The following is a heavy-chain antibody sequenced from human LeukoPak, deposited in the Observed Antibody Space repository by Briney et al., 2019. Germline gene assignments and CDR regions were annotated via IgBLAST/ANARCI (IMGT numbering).Heavy chain of an antibody. J-gene: IGHJ6*03. CDR3: ARGVGATISYYHYYIDV. D-gene: IGHD1-26*01. CDR2: MNPNTGNT. CDR1: GYTFTSYD. Sequence: ASVKVSCKASGYTFTSYDINWVRQASGQGLEWMGWMNPNTGNTGYAQKFQGRVTITRNTSISTVYMELSSLRSEDTAVYYCARGVGATISYYHYYIDVWGKGTTVAVSS. V-gene: IGHV1-8*03.